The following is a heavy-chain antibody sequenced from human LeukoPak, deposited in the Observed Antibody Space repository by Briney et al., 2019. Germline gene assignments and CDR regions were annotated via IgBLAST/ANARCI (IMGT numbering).Heavy chain of an antibody. Sequence: SQTLSLTCTVSGGSISSGSYYWSWIRQPAGKGLEWIGRIYISGSTNYNPSLKSRVTISVDTSKNQFSLKLSSVTAADTAVYYCARDHILTGYGLFDPWGQGTLVTVSS. D-gene: IGHD3-9*01. CDR1: GGSISSGSYY. CDR3: ARDHILTGYGLFDP. V-gene: IGHV4-61*02. J-gene: IGHJ5*02. CDR2: IYISGST.